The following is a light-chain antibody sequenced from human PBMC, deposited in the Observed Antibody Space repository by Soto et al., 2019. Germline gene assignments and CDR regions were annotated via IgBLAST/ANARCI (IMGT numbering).Light chain of an antibody. J-gene: IGKJ2*01. V-gene: IGKV3-15*01. CDR2: GPS. CDR1: QNIGGK. Sequence: EIVMTQSPVTLSVSPGERVTLSCKASQNIGGKLAWYQQKPGQAPRLLLSGPSTRARGIPVRFSGSESGTEFILTISSLQSEDFAVYYCLQFKSLPPMYSFGQGTKLELK. CDR3: LQFKSLPPMYS.